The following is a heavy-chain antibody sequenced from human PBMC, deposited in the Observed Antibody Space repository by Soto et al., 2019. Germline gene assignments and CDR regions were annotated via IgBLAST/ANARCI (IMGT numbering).Heavy chain of an antibody. Sequence: EVQLVESGGGLVQPGGSLRLSCAASGFTFSSYSMNWVRQAPGKGLEWVSYISSSSSTIYYADSVKGRFTISRDNAKNSLYLQMNSLRAEDTAVYYCARGYSGYDYDYYDYYMDVWGKGTTVTVSS. J-gene: IGHJ6*03. V-gene: IGHV3-48*01. CDR1: GFTFSSYS. D-gene: IGHD5-12*01. CDR3: ARGYSGYDYDYYDYYMDV. CDR2: ISSSSSTI.